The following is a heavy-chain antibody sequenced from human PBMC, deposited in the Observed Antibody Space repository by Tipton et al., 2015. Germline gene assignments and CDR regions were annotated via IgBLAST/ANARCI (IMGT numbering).Heavy chain of an antibody. V-gene: IGHV4-59*08. CDR2: IYYIGNT. Sequence: GLVKPSETLSLTCNVSGTSIRSYYWSWIRQPPGKGLEWIGYIYYIGNTNYNPSLKSRVTISVDTSKNQFSLKLSSVTAADTAVYYCARRPLVTGWFDPWGQGTLVTVSS. CDR3: ARRPLVTGWFDP. CDR1: GTSIRSYY. D-gene: IGHD2-21*02. J-gene: IGHJ5*02.